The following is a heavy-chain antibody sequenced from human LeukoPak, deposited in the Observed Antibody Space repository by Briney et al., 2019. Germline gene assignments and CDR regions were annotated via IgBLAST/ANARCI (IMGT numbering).Heavy chain of an antibody. Sequence: PGGSLRRSCAASGFTFSSYAMSWVRQAPGKGLEWVSAISGSGGSTYYADSVKGRFTISRDNSKNTLYLQMNSLRAEDTAVYYCAKYGDIAVAGILFDYWGQGTLVTVSS. CDR3: AKYGDIAVAGILFDY. D-gene: IGHD6-19*01. J-gene: IGHJ4*02. CDR1: GFTFSSYA. CDR2: ISGSGGST. V-gene: IGHV3-23*01.